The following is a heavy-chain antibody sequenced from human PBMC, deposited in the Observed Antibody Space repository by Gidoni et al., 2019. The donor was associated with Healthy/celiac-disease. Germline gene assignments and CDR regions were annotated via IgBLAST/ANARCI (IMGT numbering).Heavy chain of an antibody. Sequence: EVQLVESGGGLVQPGGSLRLSCAASGFTFSSYAMHWVRQAPGKGLESVSAISSNGGSTYYANSVKGRFTISRDNSKNTLYLQMGSLRAEDMAVYYCARRLGASGGLDYWGQGTLVTVSS. V-gene: IGHV3-64*01. CDR3: ARRLGASGGLDY. CDR2: ISSNGGST. D-gene: IGHD3-10*01. J-gene: IGHJ4*02. CDR1: GFTFSSYA.